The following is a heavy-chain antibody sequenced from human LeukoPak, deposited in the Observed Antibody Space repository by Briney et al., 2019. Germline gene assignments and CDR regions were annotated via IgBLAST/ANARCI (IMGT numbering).Heavy chain of an antibody. Sequence: SETLSLTCTVSGGSISSYYWSWIRQPPGKGLEWIGYIHYSGSTNYNPFLKSRVTISVDTSKNQFSLKLSSVTAADTAVYYCARSAKNLAYCGGDCYSYAFDIWGRGTMVTVSS. CDR3: ARSAKNLAYCGGDCYSYAFDI. J-gene: IGHJ3*02. CDR1: GGSISSYY. CDR2: IHYSGST. D-gene: IGHD2-21*02. V-gene: IGHV4-59*01.